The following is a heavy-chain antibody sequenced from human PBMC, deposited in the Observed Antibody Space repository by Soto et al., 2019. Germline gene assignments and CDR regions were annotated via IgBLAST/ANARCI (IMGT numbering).Heavy chain of an antibody. CDR3: ASSTSPHYYYGMDV. CDR2: INHSGST. J-gene: IGHJ6*02. V-gene: IGHV4-34*01. Sequence: SETLSLTCAVYGGSFSGYYWSWIRQPPGKGLEWIGEINHSGSTNYNPSPKSRVTISVDTSKNQFSLKLSSVTAADTAVYYCASSTSPHYYYGMDVWGQGTTVTVSS. D-gene: IGHD2-2*01. CDR1: GGSFSGYY.